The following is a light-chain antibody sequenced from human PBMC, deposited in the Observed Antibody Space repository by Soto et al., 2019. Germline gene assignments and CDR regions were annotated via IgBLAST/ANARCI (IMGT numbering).Light chain of an antibody. J-gene: IGKJ3*01. CDR1: QSVTTN. Sequence: EIVVTQSPATLSVSPGERATLSCRASQSVTTNLAWYQQKPGQSPRLLIYGASTRATGIPARFSGRGSGSDFTLTISSRQSEDFAVYYCQQYHNWPLFGPGTKVDIK. CDR2: GAS. CDR3: QQYHNWPL. V-gene: IGKV3-15*01.